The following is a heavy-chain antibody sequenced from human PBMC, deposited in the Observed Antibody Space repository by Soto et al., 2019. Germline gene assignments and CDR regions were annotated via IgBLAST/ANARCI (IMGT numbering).Heavy chain of an antibody. Sequence: QVQLQESGPGLVKPSGTLSLTCAVSGGSISSSNWWSWVRQPPGKELEWIGEIYHSGSTNYNPSLKSRVTISVDKSKNQFSLKLSSVTAADTAVYYCASRTYYYGSGSSDFDYWGQGTLVTVSS. CDR3: ASRTYYYGSGSSDFDY. J-gene: IGHJ4*02. CDR1: GGSISSSNW. V-gene: IGHV4-4*02. CDR2: IYHSGST. D-gene: IGHD3-10*01.